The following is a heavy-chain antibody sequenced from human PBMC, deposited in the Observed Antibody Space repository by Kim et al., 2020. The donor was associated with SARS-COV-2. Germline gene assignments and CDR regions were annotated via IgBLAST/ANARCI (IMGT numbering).Heavy chain of an antibody. CDR2: IYNGGAT. CDR3: ARMCSSVSCYTFGMDV. D-gene: IGHD2-2*02. J-gene: IGHJ6*02. CDR1: GVSVSSGGYY. Sequence: SETLSLICSVSGVSVSSGGYYWTWIRQPPGKGRKHIGNIYNGGATGYTPSIQSTVTISVDTSTNQFSLKLSAVTAADTAMYYCARMCSSVSCYTFGMDVWGQGSRVTVSS. V-gene: IGHV4-61*08.